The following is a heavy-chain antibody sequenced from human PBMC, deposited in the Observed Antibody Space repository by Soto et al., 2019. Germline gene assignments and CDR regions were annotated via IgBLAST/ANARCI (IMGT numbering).Heavy chain of an antibody. CDR1: DESCTSPGNY. CDR3: ARGPPSPLILGPTRGPWFDP. D-gene: IGHD1-26*01. V-gene: IGHV4-61*03. J-gene: IGHJ5*02. CDR2: MYYSGRT. Sequence: ETLSLTSDVPDESCTSPGNYWNWILQRPDTGLAGIGYMYYSGRTNYNPSLKSRVTISVDTYKSHVSLKLRSVTAADTAMYYCARGPPSPLILGPTRGPWFDPWGQGTLVTVSS.